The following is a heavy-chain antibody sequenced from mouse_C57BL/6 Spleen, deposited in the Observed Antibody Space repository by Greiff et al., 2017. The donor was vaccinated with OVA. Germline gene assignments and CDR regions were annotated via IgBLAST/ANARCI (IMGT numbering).Heavy chain of an antibody. V-gene: IGHV5-17*01. CDR2: ISSGSSTI. CDR3: VSTTYWYFDV. J-gene: IGHJ1*03. Sequence: EVQLVESGGGLVKPGGSLKLSCAASGFTFSDYGMPWVRQAPEKGLEWVAYISSGSSTIYYADTVKGRFTISRDNAKNTLFLQMNSLRSEDAAMDYCVSTTYWYFDVWGTGTTVTVSS. D-gene: IGHD6-1*01. CDR1: GFTFSDYG.